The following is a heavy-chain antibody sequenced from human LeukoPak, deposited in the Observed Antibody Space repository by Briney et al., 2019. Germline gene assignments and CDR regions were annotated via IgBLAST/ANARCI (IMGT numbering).Heavy chain of an antibody. D-gene: IGHD3-10*01. CDR2: ISGSGGST. V-gene: IGHV3-23*01. CDR1: GFTFSNYA. CDR3: AKDMVRGVIINFDY. Sequence: PGGSLRLSRAASGFTFSNYAMSWVRQAPGKGLEWVSAISGSGGSTYYADSVKGRFTISRDNSKNTLYLQMNSLRAEDTAVYYCAKDMVRGVIINFDYWGQGTLVTVSS. J-gene: IGHJ4*02.